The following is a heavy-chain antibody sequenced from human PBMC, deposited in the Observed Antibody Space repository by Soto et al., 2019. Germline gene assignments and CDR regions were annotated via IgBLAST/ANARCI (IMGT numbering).Heavy chain of an antibody. J-gene: IGHJ6*02. Sequence: SETLSLTCSVSGGSITSYYWSCIRQPPGKELEWIGTIYYSGSTKYNPSLKSRVTISIDTSRNQFSLKLNSVTAADTAVYYCARALYGSGVLDVWGQGATVTV. CDR2: IYYSGST. CDR1: GGSITSYY. D-gene: IGHD3-10*01. V-gene: IGHV4-59*12. CDR3: ARALYGSGVLDV.